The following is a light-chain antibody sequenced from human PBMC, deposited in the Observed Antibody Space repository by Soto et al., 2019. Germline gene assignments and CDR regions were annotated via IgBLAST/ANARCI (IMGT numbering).Light chain of an antibody. Sequence: IVVTQSPGTLSLSPGERATLSCRASQSVSNNYLAWYQQKPGQAPRLLIYGASNRATGIPDRFSGSGSGTDFTLTISSLEPEDFAVYYCQQRYSWPLTFGGGTKVDI. CDR2: GAS. J-gene: IGKJ4*01. V-gene: IGKV3D-20*02. CDR3: QQRYSWPLT. CDR1: QSVSNNY.